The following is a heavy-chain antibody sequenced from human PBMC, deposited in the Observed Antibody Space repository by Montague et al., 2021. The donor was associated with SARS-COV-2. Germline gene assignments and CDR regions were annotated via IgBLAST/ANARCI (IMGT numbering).Heavy chain of an antibody. V-gene: IGHV3-48*03. CDR1: GFTFSDYE. J-gene: IGHJ6*02. Sequence: SLRLSCAASGFTFSDYEMNWDRQAPGKGLEWVSYIRRSGTPIYYADSVKGRFTISRDNARNSLYLQMNSLRAEDTSFYYCTRGNCTGVGCYSSIIYAMDVWGQWTTVTVSS. CDR3: TRGNCTGVGCYSSIIYAMDV. D-gene: IGHD2-15*01. CDR2: IRRSGTPI.